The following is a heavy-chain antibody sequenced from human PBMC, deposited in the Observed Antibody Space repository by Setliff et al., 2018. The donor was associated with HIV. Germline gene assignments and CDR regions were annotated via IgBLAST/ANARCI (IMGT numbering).Heavy chain of an antibody. V-gene: IGHV1-58*02. CDR1: GFTFSRSA. Sequence: GASVKVSCKASGFTFSRSAMQWVRQARGQRLEWIGWIVGGSGNTNYAQKFQGRVTITADKSTSTAYMELSSLRSEDTAVYYCASSWSRVPYYGLDVWGQGTTVTVSS. D-gene: IGHD6-13*01. J-gene: IGHJ6*02. CDR2: IVGGSGNT. CDR3: ASSWSRVPYYGLDV.